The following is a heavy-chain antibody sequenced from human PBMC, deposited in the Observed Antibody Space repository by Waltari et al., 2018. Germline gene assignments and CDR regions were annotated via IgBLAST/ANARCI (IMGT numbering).Heavy chain of an antibody. CDR2: IKSQTGGGTT. J-gene: IGHJ4*02. CDR3: VKMNQMGAFDY. Sequence: EVRLVESGGGLVKPGESLRISCAASGLPFSTVWMTWVRQAPGKVLGGVGLIKSQTGGGTTDSAAPVKGRFTILRDDSKNTLYLQMDSLKTEDTAVYYCVKMNQMGAFDYWGQGTLVTVSS. V-gene: IGHV3-15*01. D-gene: IGHD2-8*01. CDR1: GLPFSTVW.